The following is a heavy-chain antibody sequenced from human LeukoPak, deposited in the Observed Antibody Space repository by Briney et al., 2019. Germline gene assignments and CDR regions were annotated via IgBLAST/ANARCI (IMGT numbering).Heavy chain of an antibody. Sequence: GESLRLSCAAAGFPFSSYKMNWVRRAPGKELEWVSVISETDGSTFYADSVKGRFTISRDNSENMLYLQMNSLRVEDTAIYYCAKDCPWCGLDVWGQGTTVTVSS. CDR2: ISETDGST. CDR1: GFPFSSYK. D-gene: IGHD2-15*01. V-gene: IGHV3-23*01. CDR3: AKDCPWCGLDV. J-gene: IGHJ6*02.